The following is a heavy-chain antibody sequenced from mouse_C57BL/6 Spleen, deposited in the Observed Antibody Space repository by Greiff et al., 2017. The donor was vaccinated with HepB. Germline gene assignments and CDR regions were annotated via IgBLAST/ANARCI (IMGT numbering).Heavy chain of an antibody. Sequence: QVQLQQSGAELVRPGTSVKVSCKASGYAFTNYLIEWVKQRPGQGLEWIGVINPGSGGTNYNETFKGKATLTADKSSSTAYMQLSSLTSEDSAVYFCARWAGGLYAMDYWGQGTSVTVSS. V-gene: IGHV1-54*01. D-gene: IGHD3-3*01. CDR3: ARWAGGLYAMDY. CDR2: INPGSGGT. CDR1: GYAFTNYL. J-gene: IGHJ4*01.